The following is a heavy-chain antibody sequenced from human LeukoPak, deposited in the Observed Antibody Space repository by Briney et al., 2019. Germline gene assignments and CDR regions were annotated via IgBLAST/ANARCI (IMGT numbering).Heavy chain of an antibody. Sequence: GGSLRLSCVGSGFTLSSYAMSRVRQAPGKGLEWVAAISDSGGSTYYADSVKGRFTISRDNSKNTVYLQMNSLRAEDTAVYYYAKGSSGGRPYYFDYWGQGTLVTVSS. V-gene: IGHV3-23*01. CDR1: GFTLSSYA. J-gene: IGHJ4*02. CDR2: ISDSGGST. D-gene: IGHD6-6*01. CDR3: AKGSSGGRPYYFDY.